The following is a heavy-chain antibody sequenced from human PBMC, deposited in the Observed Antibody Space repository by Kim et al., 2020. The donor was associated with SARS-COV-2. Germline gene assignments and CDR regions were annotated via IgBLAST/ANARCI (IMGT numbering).Heavy chain of an antibody. CDR1: GFTFSDYY. V-gene: IGHV3-11*06. D-gene: IGHD5-12*01. J-gene: IGHJ3*02. Sequence: GGSLRLSCAASGFTFSDYYMSWIRQAPGKGLEWVSYISSSSSYTNYADSVKGRLTISRDNAKNSLYLQMNSLRAEDTAVYYCARDGESGWLQFPDAFDIWGQGTMVTVSS. CDR2: ISSSSSYT. CDR3: ARDGESGWLQFPDAFDI.